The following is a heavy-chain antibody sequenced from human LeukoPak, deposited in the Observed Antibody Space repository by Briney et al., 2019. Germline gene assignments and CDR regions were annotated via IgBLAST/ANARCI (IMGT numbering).Heavy chain of an antibody. CDR1: GYSFINYW. J-gene: IGHJ4*02. D-gene: IGHD5-18*01. V-gene: IGHV5-51*01. CDR2: IYPGESET. CDR3: ATSGMQLWSLPH. Sequence: GESLKISCKGSGYSFINYWIGWARQMPGKGLEWMGVIYPGESETRYSPSCQGQVTISADKSISTAYLQWSSLKASDTAMYYCATSGMQLWSLPHWGQETLVTVSS.